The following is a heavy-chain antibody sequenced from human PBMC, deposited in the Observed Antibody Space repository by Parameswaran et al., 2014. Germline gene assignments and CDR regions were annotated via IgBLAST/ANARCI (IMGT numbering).Heavy chain of an antibody. J-gene: IGHJ6*03. CDR2: INAGNGNT. V-gene: IGHV1-3*01. Sequence: VRQAPGQRLEWMGWINAGNGNTKYSQKFQGRVTITRDTSASTAYMELSSLRSEDTAVYYCARETYDFWSGYYNYYYYYMDVWGKGTTVTVSS. D-gene: IGHD3-3*01. CDR3: ARETYDFWSGYYNYYYYYMDV.